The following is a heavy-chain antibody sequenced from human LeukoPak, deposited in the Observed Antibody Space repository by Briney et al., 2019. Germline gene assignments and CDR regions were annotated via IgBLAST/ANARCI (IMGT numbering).Heavy chain of an antibody. CDR2: IKQDGSEK. Sequence: GGSLRLSCAASGFTFSSYWMSWVRQAPGKGLEWVANIKQDGSEKYYVDSVKGRFTISRDNAKNSLYLQMNSLRAEDTAVYYCASGAVRANWGSIFDYWGQGTLVTVSS. V-gene: IGHV3-7*01. J-gene: IGHJ4*02. D-gene: IGHD7-27*01. CDR3: ASGAVRANWGSIFDY. CDR1: GFTFSSYW.